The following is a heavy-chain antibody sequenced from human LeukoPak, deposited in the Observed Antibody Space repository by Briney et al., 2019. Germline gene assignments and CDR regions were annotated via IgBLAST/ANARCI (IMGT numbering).Heavy chain of an antibody. Sequence: GGSLRLSCAASGFTFSSYEMNWARQAPGKGLEWVSYISSSGSTIYYADSVKGRFTISRDNAKDSLYLQMNSLRAEDTAVYYCARGGYSYGYTYFDYWGQGTLVTVSS. CDR2: ISSSGSTI. D-gene: IGHD5-18*01. CDR1: GFTFSSYE. V-gene: IGHV3-48*03. J-gene: IGHJ4*02. CDR3: ARGGYSYGYTYFDY.